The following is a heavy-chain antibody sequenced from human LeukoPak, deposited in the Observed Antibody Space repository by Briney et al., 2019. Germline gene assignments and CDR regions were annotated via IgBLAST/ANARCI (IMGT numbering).Heavy chain of an antibody. J-gene: IGHJ4*02. D-gene: IGHD5-12*01. Sequence: ASVKVSCKASGYTFTGYYMHWVRQAPGQGLEWMGWINPNSGGTNYAQKFQGWVTMTRDTSISTAYVELSRLRSDDTAVYYCARGTDDYIVATTSFEYWGQGTLVTVSS. V-gene: IGHV1-2*04. CDR3: ARGTDDYIVATTSFEY. CDR2: INPNSGGT. CDR1: GYTFTGYY.